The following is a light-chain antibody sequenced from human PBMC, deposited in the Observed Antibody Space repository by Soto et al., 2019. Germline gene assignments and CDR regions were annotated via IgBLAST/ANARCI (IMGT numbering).Light chain of an antibody. V-gene: IGKV1-5*01. CDR3: QQYNTYWT. Sequence: DIQMTQSPSTLSASVGDRVTITCRASQSIDRWLAWYQQRPGKAPERLIYDASILQGDVPSRFSGSGSGTDFTLSISSLQPGDFATDYCQQYNTYWTFGQGTKVEMK. J-gene: IGKJ1*01. CDR2: DAS. CDR1: QSIDRW.